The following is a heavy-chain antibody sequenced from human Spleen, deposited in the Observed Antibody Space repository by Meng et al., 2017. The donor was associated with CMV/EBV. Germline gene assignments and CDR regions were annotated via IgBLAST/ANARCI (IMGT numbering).Heavy chain of an antibody. CDR3: ARLISMDEGYCSSGSCYSDWFDP. CDR1: W. Sequence: WIGWVRQMPGKGLEWIGIIYPGDPDTRYSPSFQGKVTISADKSISTSYLQWSSLKASDTAMYYCARLISMDEGYCSSGSCYSDWFDPWGQGTLVTVSS. V-gene: IGHV5-51*01. J-gene: IGHJ5*02. CDR2: IYPGDPDT. D-gene: IGHD2-15*01.